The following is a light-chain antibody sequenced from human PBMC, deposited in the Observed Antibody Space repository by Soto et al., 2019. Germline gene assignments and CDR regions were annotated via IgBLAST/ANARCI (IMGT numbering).Light chain of an antibody. CDR3: QHYGTSRFT. V-gene: IGKV3-20*01. Sequence: ENVLTQSPGTLSLSPGERATLSCRASQSVSNSYLAWYQQKPGQAPRLLIYGAFRRATGSPDRFSGSGSGTDFTLTISRLEPEDFAVYYCQHYGTSRFTFGPGTNVDIK. CDR1: QSVSNSY. CDR2: GAF. J-gene: IGKJ3*01.